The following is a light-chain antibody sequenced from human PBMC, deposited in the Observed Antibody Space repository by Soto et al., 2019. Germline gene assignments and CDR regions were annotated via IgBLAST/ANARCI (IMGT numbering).Light chain of an antibody. CDR1: QTISSY. CDR3: QQIYSTPL. Sequence: DIQMTQSPSPLSASVGDRVTITCRASQTISSYLNWYQQKPGKAPKLLSYAASSLQSGVPSRFSGSGSGTDFTLTISSLQPEDIATYYCQQIYSTPLFGGGTKVEIK. CDR2: AAS. V-gene: IGKV1-39*01. J-gene: IGKJ4*01.